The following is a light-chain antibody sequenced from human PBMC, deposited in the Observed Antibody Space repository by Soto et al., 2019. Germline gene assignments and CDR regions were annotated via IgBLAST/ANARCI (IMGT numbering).Light chain of an antibody. Sequence: EIVLTQSPATLSLSPGERATLSCRASQSVGSYFAWYQQKPGQAPRLLIYDASNRATGIPARFSGSGSGTEFTLTISSLESEDFAVYYCQQRSTWPLTFGQGTKVEIK. J-gene: IGKJ1*01. CDR2: DAS. V-gene: IGKV3-11*01. CDR3: QQRSTWPLT. CDR1: QSVGSY.